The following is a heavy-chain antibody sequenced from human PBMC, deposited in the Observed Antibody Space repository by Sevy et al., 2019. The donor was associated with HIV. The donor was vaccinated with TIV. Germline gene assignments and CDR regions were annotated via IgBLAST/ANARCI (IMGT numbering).Heavy chain of an antibody. CDR2: ISHSGST. CDR3: AGHGDLVPYLDY. Sequence: SETLSLTCTVSGYSISSGYYWGWIRQPPGKGLEWIGSISHSGSTYYNPSLKSRVTISVDTSKNQFSLKLSSVTAADTAVYYCAGHGDLVPYLDYWGQGTLVTVSS. V-gene: IGHV4-38-2*02. CDR1: GYSISSGYY. J-gene: IGHJ4*02. D-gene: IGHD4-17*01.